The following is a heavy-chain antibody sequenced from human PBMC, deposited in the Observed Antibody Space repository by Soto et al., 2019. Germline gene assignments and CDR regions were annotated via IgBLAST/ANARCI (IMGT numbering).Heavy chain of an antibody. CDR2: IYHSGST. D-gene: IGHD3-22*01. V-gene: IGHV4-30-4*02. Sequence: PSETLSLTCTVSGGSVTSGDYHWNWIRQPPGKGLEWIGYIYHSGSTYYNPSLQSRVTISVDTAKNQVSLKLSSVTSADSAFYYCARAKVVAYYYDTSGYYTTFDFWGQGTQVTVSS. J-gene: IGHJ4*02. CDR1: GGSVTSGDYH. CDR3: ARAKVVAYYYDTSGYYTTFDF.